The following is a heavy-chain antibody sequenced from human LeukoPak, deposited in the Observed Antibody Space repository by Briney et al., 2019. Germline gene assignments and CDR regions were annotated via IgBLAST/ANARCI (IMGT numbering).Heavy chain of an antibody. CDR3: VGGDY. J-gene: IGHJ4*02. CDR1: GLTFSIHW. CDR2: INQDGSDK. V-gene: IGHV3-7*01. Sequence: GGSLRLSCAASGLTFSIHWMNWVRQVPGKGLECVANINQDGSDKYYVDSVKGRFTISRDNTKNSLYLQMNSLRAEDTAVYYCVGGDYWGQGTLVTVSS.